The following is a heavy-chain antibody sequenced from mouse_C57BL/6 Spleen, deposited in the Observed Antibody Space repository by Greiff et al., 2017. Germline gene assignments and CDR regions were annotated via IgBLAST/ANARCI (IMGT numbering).Heavy chain of an antibody. CDR2: IYPSDSET. Sequence: QVQLQQPGAELVRPGSSVKLSCKASGYTFTSYWMDWVKQRPGQGLEWIGNIYPSDSETHYNQKFKDKATLTVDKSSSTACMQLRSLTSEDSAVYYCARRDYYGSSYYAMDYWGQGTSVTVSS. D-gene: IGHD1-1*01. J-gene: IGHJ4*01. CDR3: ARRDYYGSSYYAMDY. V-gene: IGHV1-61*01. CDR1: GYTFTSYW.